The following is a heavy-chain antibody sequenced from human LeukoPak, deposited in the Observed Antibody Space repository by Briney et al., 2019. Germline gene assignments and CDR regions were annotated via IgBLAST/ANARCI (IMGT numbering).Heavy chain of an antibody. V-gene: IGHV1-69*13. J-gene: IGHJ4*02. D-gene: IGHD5-12*01. Sequence: ASVKVSRKASGGTFSSYAISWVRQAPGQGLEWMGGIIPIFGTANYAQKFQGRVTITADESTSTAYMELSSLRSEDTAVYYCARDPRGGYGPYFDYWGQGTLVTVSS. CDR2: IIPIFGTA. CDR1: GGTFSSYA. CDR3: ARDPRGGYGPYFDY.